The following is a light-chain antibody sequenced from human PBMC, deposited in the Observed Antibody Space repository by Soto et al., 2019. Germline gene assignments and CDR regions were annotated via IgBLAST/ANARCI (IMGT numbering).Light chain of an antibody. CDR1: ERISDY. Sequence: DIQMTQSPSSLSASVGDRVTISCRASERISDYLAWYQQKPGKAPKLLINTASSLRSGVPSRFSGSGSRTDFTLTIDSLQPEDFATYFCQQTNTAPWTFGQGTTVEIK. J-gene: IGKJ1*01. CDR3: QQTNTAPWT. CDR2: TAS. V-gene: IGKV1-39*01.